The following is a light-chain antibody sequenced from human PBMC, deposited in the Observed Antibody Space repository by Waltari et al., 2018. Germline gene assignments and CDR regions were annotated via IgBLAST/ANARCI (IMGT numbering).Light chain of an antibody. V-gene: IGKV1-39*01. CDR1: QPIREA. CDR2: SAS. Sequence: VQMTQSPSSLSASVGDRVAITCRSSQPIREALSWYQQKPGTAPKLLIHSASALQTGVPSRFSGSGSGTHFTLTITSLQPEDFATYYCQQSFITPLTFGVGT. J-gene: IGKJ4*01. CDR3: QQSFITPLT.